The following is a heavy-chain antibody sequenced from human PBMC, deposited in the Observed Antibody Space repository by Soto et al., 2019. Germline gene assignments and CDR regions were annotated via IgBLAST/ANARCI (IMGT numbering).Heavy chain of an antibody. J-gene: IGHJ4*02. CDR2: IYYSGST. V-gene: IGHV4-59*08. Sequence: SETLSLTCTVSGGSISSYYWSWIRRPPGKGLEWIGYIYYSGSTNYNPSLKSRVTISVDTSKNQFSLKLSSVTAADTAVYYCARRYGVYIDYWGQGTLVTVSS. CDR1: GGSISSYY. D-gene: IGHD4-17*01. CDR3: ARRYGVYIDY.